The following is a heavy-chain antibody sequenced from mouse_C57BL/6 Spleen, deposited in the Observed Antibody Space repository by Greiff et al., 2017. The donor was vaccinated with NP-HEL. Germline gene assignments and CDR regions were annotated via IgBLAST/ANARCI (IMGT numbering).Heavy chain of an antibody. J-gene: IGHJ3*01. CDR1: GYAFSSSW. CDR2: IYPGDGDT. Sequence: VQLQQSGPELVKPGASVKISCKASGYAFSSSWMNWVKQRPGKGLEWIGRIYPGDGDTNYNGKFKGKATLTADKSSSTAYMQRSSLTSEDSAVYFCARSNYSGSRAWFAYWGQGTLVTVSA. V-gene: IGHV1-82*01. D-gene: IGHD1-1*01. CDR3: ARSNYSGSRAWFAY.